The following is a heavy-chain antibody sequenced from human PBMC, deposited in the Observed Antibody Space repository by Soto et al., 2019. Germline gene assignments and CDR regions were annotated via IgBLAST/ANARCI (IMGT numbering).Heavy chain of an antibody. D-gene: IGHD3-10*01. CDR1: GGSISTYS. CDR3: AKDGSGSYLNWFDP. J-gene: IGHJ5*02. Sequence: SETLSLTRTVSGGSISTYSWNWIRQSPGKGLEWIGHVFNGGTTKYNPSLNSRVTISVDTSKNQFSLKLSSVTAADTAVYYCAKDGSGSYLNWFDPWGQGTLVTVS. CDR2: VFNGGTT. V-gene: IGHV4-59*01.